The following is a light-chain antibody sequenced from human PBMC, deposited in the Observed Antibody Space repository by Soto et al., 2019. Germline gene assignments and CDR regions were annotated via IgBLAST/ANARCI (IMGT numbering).Light chain of an antibody. CDR3: QQRANWLT. J-gene: IGKJ4*01. CDR2: DAS. CDR1: QSIGRY. V-gene: IGKV3-11*01. Sequence: EIVLTQSPATLSLSPGERVTLSFRASQSIGRYLAWYQHIPGQAPRLLIYDASNRATGIPARFSGSGSGTDFTLTISSLEPEDFVDYYCQQRANWLTFGGGIKVEIK.